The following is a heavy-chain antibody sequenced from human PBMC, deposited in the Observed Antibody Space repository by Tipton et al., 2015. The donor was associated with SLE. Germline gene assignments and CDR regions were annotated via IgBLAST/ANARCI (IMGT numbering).Heavy chain of an antibody. J-gene: IGHJ2*01. Sequence: QVQLVQSGAEVKKPGASVRVSCKASGYTFDAFGITWVRQAPGQGPEWMGWISGYNSNIDYAQKFQGRVTMTTDTSTATVYMELRSLRSDDTAVYYCARDRGNGYFDVWGRGTLVTVSS. CDR3: ARDRGNGYFDV. D-gene: IGHD1-1*01. CDR1: GYTFDAFG. V-gene: IGHV1-18*01. CDR2: ISGYNSNI.